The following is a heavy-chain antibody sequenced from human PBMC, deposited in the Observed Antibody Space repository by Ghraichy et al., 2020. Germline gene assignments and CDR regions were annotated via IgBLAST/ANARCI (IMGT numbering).Heavy chain of an antibody. CDR1: GFTFSSYA. CDR3: AKENREIRGAVDY. J-gene: IGHJ4*02. Sequence: GGSLRLSCAASGFTFSSYAMTWVRQAPGEGLEWVSAISGSGVTTNYADSVKGRFTISRDNSKTTLYLQMNSLSADDTAIYYCAKENREIRGAVDYWGQGTLVTVSS. CDR2: ISGSGVTT. V-gene: IGHV3-23*01. D-gene: IGHD1-26*01.